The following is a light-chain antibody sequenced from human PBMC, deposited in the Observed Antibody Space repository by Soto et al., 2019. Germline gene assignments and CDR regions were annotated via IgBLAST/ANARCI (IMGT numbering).Light chain of an antibody. J-gene: IGKJ4*01. CDR1: QSVFYSSNNKNY. CDR2: WAS. Sequence: DIVMTQSPDSLAVSLGERATINCKSSQSVFYSSNNKNYLAWYQQKPGQPPKLLISWASTRETGVPDRFSGNGSGTDFTLTISSLQAEDVAVYSCQQSYSTPLTIGGGTKVEIK. CDR3: QQSYSTPLT. V-gene: IGKV4-1*01.